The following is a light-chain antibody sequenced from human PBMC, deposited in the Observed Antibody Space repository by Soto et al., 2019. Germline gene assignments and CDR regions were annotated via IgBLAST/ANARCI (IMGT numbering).Light chain of an antibody. Sequence: DIVMTQTPLSSPVTLGQPASISCRSSQSLVHSDGNTYLSWLQQRPGQPPRLLIYKISSRFSGVPDRFSGSGAGTDFTLEISRVEAEDVGIYYCMQTTQFPLTFGPGTKVDIK. CDR1: QSLVHSDGNTY. CDR2: KIS. V-gene: IGKV2-24*01. J-gene: IGKJ3*01. CDR3: MQTTQFPLT.